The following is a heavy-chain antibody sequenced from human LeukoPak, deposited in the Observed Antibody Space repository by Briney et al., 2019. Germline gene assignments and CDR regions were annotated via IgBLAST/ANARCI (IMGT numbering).Heavy chain of an antibody. V-gene: IGHV5-51*01. J-gene: IGHJ4*02. CDR2: IYPGDSDT. D-gene: IGHD2-2*03. Sequence: GESLKISCKGSGYSFTSYWIGWVRPMPGKGLEWMGIIYPGDSDTRYSPSFQGQVTISADKSISTAYLQWSSLKASDTAMYYCARQFGYCSSTSCYPDYWGQGTLVTVSS. CDR3: ARQFGYCSSTSCYPDY. CDR1: GYSFTSYW.